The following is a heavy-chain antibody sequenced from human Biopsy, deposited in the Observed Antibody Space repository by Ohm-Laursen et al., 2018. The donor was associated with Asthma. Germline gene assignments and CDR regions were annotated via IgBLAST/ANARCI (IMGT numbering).Heavy chain of an antibody. CDR1: GFTVSSNY. CDR2: IYSGGST. D-gene: IGHD2-21*02. J-gene: IGHJ4*02. Sequence: GSLRLSCTASGFTVSSNYMSWVRQAPGKGLEWVSVIYSGGSTYYADSVKGRFTISRDNSKNTLYLQMNSLRAEDTAVYYCAGGVVGDSPLCNYWGQGTLATVSS. V-gene: IGHV3-53*01. CDR3: AGGVVGDSPLCNY.